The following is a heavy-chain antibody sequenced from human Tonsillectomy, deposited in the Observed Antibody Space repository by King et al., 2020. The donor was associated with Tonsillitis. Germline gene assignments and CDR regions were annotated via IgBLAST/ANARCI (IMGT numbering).Heavy chain of an antibody. V-gene: IGHV3-48*03. Sequence: VQLVESGGGLVQPGGSLRLSCAASGFTFSSYEMNWVRQAPGKGLEWVAYISSSGSTIYYADSVKSRVTLSRDNAKNSLYLQMNSLRAEDTAVYYCARRDSRSSHFDYWGQGTLVTVSS. D-gene: IGHD1-26*01. CDR3: ARRDSRSSHFDY. J-gene: IGHJ4*02. CDR2: ISSSGSTI. CDR1: GFTFSSYE.